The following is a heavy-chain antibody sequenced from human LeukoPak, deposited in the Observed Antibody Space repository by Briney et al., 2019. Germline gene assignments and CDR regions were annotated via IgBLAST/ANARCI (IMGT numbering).Heavy chain of an antibody. J-gene: IGHJ3*02. Sequence: GGSLRLSCAASGFFFSTYTMDWVRQALGKGLEWVALILHDGSDKNYADSVKGRFTISRDNSKNTVHLQMNSLRPEDAAVYYCVRDGMAGTPNAFDMWGQGTMVTVSS. V-gene: IGHV3-30*04. CDR2: ILHDGSDK. D-gene: IGHD6-19*01. CDR1: GFFFSTYT. CDR3: VRDGMAGTPNAFDM.